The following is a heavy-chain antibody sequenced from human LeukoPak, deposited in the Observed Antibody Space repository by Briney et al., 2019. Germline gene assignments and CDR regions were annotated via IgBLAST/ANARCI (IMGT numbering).Heavy chain of an antibody. CDR3: ARGSGGRSPYYYYYYMDV. Sequence: SSETLSLTCTVSGGSISSYYWSWIRQPPGKGLEWIGRIYTSGSTNYNPSLKSRVTMSVDTSKNQFSLKLSSVTAADTAVYYCARGSGGRSPYYYYYYMDVWGKGTTVTVSS. D-gene: IGHD2-15*01. CDR1: GGSISSYY. J-gene: IGHJ6*03. V-gene: IGHV4-4*07. CDR2: IYTSGST.